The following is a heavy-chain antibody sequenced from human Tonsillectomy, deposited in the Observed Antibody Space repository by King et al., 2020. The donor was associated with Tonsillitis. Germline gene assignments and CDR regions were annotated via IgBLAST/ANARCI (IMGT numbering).Heavy chain of an antibody. Sequence: VQLQESGPGLVKASETLSLTCTVSGGSMSNYYWNWIRQPPGKGLEWIGHIHYSGSTDYNASLKGRVTISVDTSKNQFSLKLTSVTAADTAIYYCASSHYCTGGSCFPLMTFDLWGQGTMVTVSS. D-gene: IGHD2-8*02. CDR1: GGSMSNYY. J-gene: IGHJ3*01. CDR3: ASSHYCTGGSCFPLMTFDL. CDR2: IHYSGST. V-gene: IGHV4-59*01.